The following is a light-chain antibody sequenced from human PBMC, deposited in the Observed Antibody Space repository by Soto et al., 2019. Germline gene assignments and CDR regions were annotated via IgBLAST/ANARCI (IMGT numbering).Light chain of an antibody. CDR2: DVS. CDR3: SSYTSSSPDVV. CDR1: SSDVGGYNY. J-gene: IGLJ2*01. V-gene: IGLV2-14*01. Sequence: QSVLTQPASVSGSPGQSITISCTGTSSDVGGYNYVSWYQQHPGKAPKLMIYDVSNRPSGVSNRCPGSKSGNTASLTNSGLQAEDEADYYCSSYTSSSPDVVFGGGTKLTVL.